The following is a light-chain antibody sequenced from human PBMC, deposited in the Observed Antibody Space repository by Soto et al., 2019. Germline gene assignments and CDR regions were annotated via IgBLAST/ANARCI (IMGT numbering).Light chain of an antibody. CDR3: QQYENYWT. CDR1: QSVSSNY. V-gene: IGKV3-20*01. CDR2: GAS. J-gene: IGKJ1*01. Sequence: EVVLTQSPGTLSLSPGERATLSCRASQSVSSNYLAWYQQKPGQAPRLLIYGASSRATGIPDRFSGSGSGTDFTLTISSLQPEDFGIYYCQQYENYWTFGQGTKVDI.